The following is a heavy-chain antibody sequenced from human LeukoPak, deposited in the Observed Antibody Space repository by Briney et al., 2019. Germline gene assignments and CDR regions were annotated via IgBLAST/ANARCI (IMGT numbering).Heavy chain of an antibody. V-gene: IGHV3-49*03. Sequence: QPGRSLRLSCTASGFTFGDYAMSWFRQAPGKGLEWVGFIRSKAYGGTTEYAASVKGRFTISRDDSKSIAYLQMNSLKTEDTAVYYCTRFDYYDSSGYSYYFDYWGQGTLVTVSS. CDR3: TRFDYYDSSGYSYYFDY. CDR2: IRSKAYGGTT. J-gene: IGHJ4*02. CDR1: GFTFGDYA. D-gene: IGHD3-22*01.